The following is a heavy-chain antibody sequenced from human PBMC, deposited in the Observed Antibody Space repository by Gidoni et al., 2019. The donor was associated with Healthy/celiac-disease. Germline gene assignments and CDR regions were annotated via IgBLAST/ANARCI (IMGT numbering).Heavy chain of an antibody. V-gene: IGHV6-1*01. J-gene: IGHJ6*02. Sequence: QVQLQQSGPGLLKPSQTLSLTCAISGASVSSNSAAWHWIRQSPSRGLEWLGRTYHRSKWYNDYAVSVKSRITINPDTSKNQFSLQLNSVTPEDTAVYYCARAGVGNTVAYYYYGMDVWGQGTTVTVSS. CDR3: ARAGVGNTVAYYYYGMDV. CDR2: TYHRSKWYN. D-gene: IGHD6-19*01. CDR1: GASVSSNSAA.